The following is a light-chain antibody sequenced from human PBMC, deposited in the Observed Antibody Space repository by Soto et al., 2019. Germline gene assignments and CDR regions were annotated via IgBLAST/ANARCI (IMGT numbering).Light chain of an antibody. J-gene: IGKJ1*01. CDR3: QQRSNWPRT. V-gene: IGKV3D-20*02. CDR2: GAS. Sequence: EIVLTQSPGTLSLSPGERATLSCRASQSVSSNYLAWYQQKPGQAPRLLIYGASSRATGIPDRFSGSGSGTDFTLTISSLEPEDFAVYYCQQRSNWPRTFGQGTKV. CDR1: QSVSSNY.